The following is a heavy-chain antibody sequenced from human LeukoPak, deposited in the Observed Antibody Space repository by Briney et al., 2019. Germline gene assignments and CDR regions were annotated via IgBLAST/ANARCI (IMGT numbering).Heavy chain of an antibody. CDR3: AKDEWYYDFWSGLE. D-gene: IGHD3-3*01. Sequence: GGSLRLSCGASGFTFSSYAMSWVRQAPGKGLEWVSAISGSGGSTYYADSVKGRFTISRDNSKNTLYLQMNSLRAEDTAVYYCAKDEWYYDFWSGLEWGQGTLVTVSS. V-gene: IGHV3-23*01. J-gene: IGHJ4*02. CDR2: ISGSGGST. CDR1: GFTFSSYA.